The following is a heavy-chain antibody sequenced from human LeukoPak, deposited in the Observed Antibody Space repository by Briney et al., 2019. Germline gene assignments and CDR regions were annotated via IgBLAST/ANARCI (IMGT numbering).Heavy chain of an antibody. CDR3: ASTNGQQLVDDAFDI. CDR2: INPNSGGT. Sequence: GASVKVSCKASGYTFTGYYMHWVRQAPGQGLEWMGWINPNSGGTNYAQKFQGRVTMTRDTSISTAYMELSRLRSDDTAVYYCASTNGQQLVDDAFDIWGQGTMVAVSS. V-gene: IGHV1-2*02. D-gene: IGHD6-13*01. CDR1: GYTFTGYY. J-gene: IGHJ3*02.